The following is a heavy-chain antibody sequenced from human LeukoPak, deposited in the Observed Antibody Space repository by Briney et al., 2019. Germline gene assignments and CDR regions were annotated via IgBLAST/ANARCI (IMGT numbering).Heavy chain of an antibody. CDR2: IYYSGST. CDR1: GGSISSGGYY. J-gene: IGHJ5*02. Sequence: SETLSLTCTVSGGSISSGGYYWSWIRQHPGKGLEWIGYIYYSGSTYYNPSLKSRVTISVDTSKNQFSLELSSVTAADTAVYYCARSPSAAGASWGQGTLVTVSS. D-gene: IGHD6-13*01. CDR3: ARSPSAAGAS. V-gene: IGHV4-31*03.